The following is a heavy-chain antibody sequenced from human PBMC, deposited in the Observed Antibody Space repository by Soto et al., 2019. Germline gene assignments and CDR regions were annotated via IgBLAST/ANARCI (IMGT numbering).Heavy chain of an antibody. CDR3: AISTGYSSSWYEGYYCYYGKDV. Sequence: SETLSLTCTVSGGSISGYYWSWIRQPPGKGLEWTGYIYYSGSTNYNPSLRSRVTISVDTSKNQFSLKLSSVTAADTAVYYCAISTGYSSSWYEGYYCYYGKDVWGQGTTVTVSS. CDR2: IYYSGST. CDR1: GGSISGYY. J-gene: IGHJ6*02. V-gene: IGHV4-59*01. D-gene: IGHD6-13*01.